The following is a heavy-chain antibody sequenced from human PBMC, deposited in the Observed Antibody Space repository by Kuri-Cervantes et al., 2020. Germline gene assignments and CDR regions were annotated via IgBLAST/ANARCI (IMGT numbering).Heavy chain of an antibody. CDR2: IYYKGNT. V-gene: IGHV4-38-2*01. Sequence: GSLRLSCAVYGYYIRSGYYWGWVRQPPGKGLEWIATIYYKGNTDYNPSLKSRVTISVDTSKNQFSLKLSSVTAADTAVYYCALGGNFDYWGQGTLVTVSS. CDR3: ALGGNFDY. J-gene: IGHJ4*02. D-gene: IGHD1-26*01. CDR1: GYYIRSGYY.